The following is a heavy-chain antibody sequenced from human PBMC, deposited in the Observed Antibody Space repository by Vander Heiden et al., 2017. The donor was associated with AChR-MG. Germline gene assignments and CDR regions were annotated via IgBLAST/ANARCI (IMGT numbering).Heavy chain of an antibody. CDR2: IIPIFGTA. J-gene: IGHJ4*02. CDR1: GGTFSSYA. D-gene: IGHD3-22*01. V-gene: IGHV1-69*06. Sequence: QVQLVQSGAEVKKPGSSVKVSCKASGGTFSSYAISWVRQAPGQGLEWMGGIIPIFGTANYAQKFQGRVTITADKSTSTAYMELSSLRSEDTAVYYCGGGLYRFDSSGYYQDYWGQGTLVTVSS. CDR3: GGGLYRFDSSGYYQDY.